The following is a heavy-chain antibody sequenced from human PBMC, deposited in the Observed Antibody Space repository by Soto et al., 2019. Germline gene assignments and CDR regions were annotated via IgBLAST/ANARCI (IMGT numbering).Heavy chain of an antibody. J-gene: IGHJ5*02. CDR2: ISGSGGST. Sequence: GGSLRLSCAASGFTFSSYAMSWVRQAPGKGLEWVSAISGSGGSTYYADSVKGRFTISRDNSKNTLYLQMNSLRAEDTAVYYCAKDGGAVAGYLSWFDPWGQGTLVTVSS. CDR1: GFTFSSYA. V-gene: IGHV3-23*01. CDR3: AKDGGAVAGYLSWFDP. D-gene: IGHD6-19*01.